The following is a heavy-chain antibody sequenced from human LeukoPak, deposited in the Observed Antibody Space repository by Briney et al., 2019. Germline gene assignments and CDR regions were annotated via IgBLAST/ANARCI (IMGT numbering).Heavy chain of an antibody. CDR2: MNPNSGNT. CDR1: GYTFTGYY. Sequence: GASVKVSCKASGYTFTGYYMHWVRQAPGQGLEWMGWMNPNSGNTGYAQKFQGRVTMTRNTSISTAYMELSSLRSEDTAVYYCARRLRGSGSKYYFDYWGQGTLVTVSS. CDR3: ARRLRGSGSKYYFDY. D-gene: IGHD3-10*01. V-gene: IGHV1-8*02. J-gene: IGHJ4*02.